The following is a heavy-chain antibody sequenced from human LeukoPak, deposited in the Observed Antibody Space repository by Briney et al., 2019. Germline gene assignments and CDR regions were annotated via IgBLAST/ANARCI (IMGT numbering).Heavy chain of an antibody. J-gene: IGHJ4*02. V-gene: IGHV1-46*01. CDR2: INPSGGST. D-gene: IGHD3-16*02. Sequence: ASVKVSCKASGYTFTSYYMHWVRQAPGQGLEWMGIINPSGGSTSYAQKFQGRVTMTRDTSTSTAYMELRSLRSDDTAVYYCARDMITFGGVIVPATFDYWGQGTLVTVSS. CDR3: ARDMITFGGVIVPATFDY. CDR1: GYTFTSYY.